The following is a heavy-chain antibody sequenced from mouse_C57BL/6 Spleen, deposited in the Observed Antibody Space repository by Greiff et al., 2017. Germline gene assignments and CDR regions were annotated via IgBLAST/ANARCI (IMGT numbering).Heavy chain of an antibody. CDR1: GYTFTSYW. Sequence: QVHVKQPGAELVKPGASVKMSCKASGYTFTSYWITWVKQRPGQGLEWIGDIYPGSGSTNYNEQFKSKATLTVDTSSSTAYMQLSSLTSEDSAVYYCAKITTVRAMDYWGQGTSVTVSS. J-gene: IGHJ4*01. CDR3: AKITTVRAMDY. CDR2: IYPGSGST. V-gene: IGHV1-55*01. D-gene: IGHD1-1*01.